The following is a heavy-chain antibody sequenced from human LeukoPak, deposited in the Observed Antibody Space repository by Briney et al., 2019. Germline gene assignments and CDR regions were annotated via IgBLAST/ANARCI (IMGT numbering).Heavy chain of an antibody. CDR2: IIPIFGTA. J-gene: IGHJ6*03. Sequence: GASVKVSCKASGGTFSSYAIGWVRQAPGQGLEWMGGIIPIFGTANYAQKFQGRVTITTDESTSTAYMELSSLRSEDTAVYYCAMYSLKPANYYYYYYMDVWGKGTTVTVSS. CDR3: AMYSLKPANYYYYYYMDV. V-gene: IGHV1-69*05. CDR1: GGTFSSYA. D-gene: IGHD5-18*01.